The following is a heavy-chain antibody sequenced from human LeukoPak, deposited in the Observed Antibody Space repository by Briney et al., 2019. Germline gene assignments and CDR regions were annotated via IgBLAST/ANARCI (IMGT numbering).Heavy chain of an antibody. Sequence: PSETLSLTCTVSGGSISSSSYYWGWIRQPPGKGPEWIGSIYYSGSTYYNPSLKSRVTISVDTSKNQFSLKLSSVTAADTAVYYCARHNYYGSGSYSQFDYRGQGTLVTVSS. V-gene: IGHV4-39*01. CDR3: ARHNYYGSGSYSQFDY. J-gene: IGHJ4*02. D-gene: IGHD3-10*01. CDR1: GGSISSSSYY. CDR2: IYYSGST.